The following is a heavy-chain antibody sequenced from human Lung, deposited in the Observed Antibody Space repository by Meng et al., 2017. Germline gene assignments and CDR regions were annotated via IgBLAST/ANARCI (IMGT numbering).Heavy chain of an antibody. V-gene: IGHV4-34*01. Sequence: VRLQPGGAGLLEPSETPPLSCVVSGGSFSDYYWSWIRQPPGKGLEWIGEINHSGSTNYNPSLESRATISVDTSQNNLSLKLSSVTAADSAVYYCARGPTTMAHDFDYWGQGTLVTVSS. CDR3: ARGPTTMAHDFDY. D-gene: IGHD4-11*01. CDR2: INHSGST. J-gene: IGHJ4*02. CDR1: GGSFSDYY.